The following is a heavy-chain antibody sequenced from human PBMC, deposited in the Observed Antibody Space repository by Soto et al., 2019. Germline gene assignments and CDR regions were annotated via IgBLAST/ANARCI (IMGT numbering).Heavy chain of an antibody. CDR2: ISDSGTLT. D-gene: IGHD3-16*01. V-gene: IGHV3-23*01. J-gene: IGHJ4*02. Sequence: GGSLRLSCAASGFTFSSYAMKWVCQAPGKGLEWVSLISDSGTLTYYADSVKGRFTISRDNSRNTVYLQMNSLRADDTAVYYCAKDRLAGGFDYWGQGTLVTVSS. CDR3: AKDRLAGGFDY. CDR1: GFTFSSYA.